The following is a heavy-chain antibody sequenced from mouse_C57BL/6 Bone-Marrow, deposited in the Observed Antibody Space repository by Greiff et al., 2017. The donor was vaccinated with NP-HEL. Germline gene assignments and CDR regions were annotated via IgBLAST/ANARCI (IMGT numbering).Heavy chain of an antibody. V-gene: IGHV8-12*01. CDR3: ARSHYYGSSYYAMDY. Sequence: QVTLKVSGPGILQSSQTLSLTCSFSGFSLSTSGMGVSWIRQPPGKGLEWLVHIYWDDDKRYNPSLKSRLTISKDTSRNQVFLKITSVDTADTATYYCARSHYYGSSYYAMDYWGQGTSVTVSS. J-gene: IGHJ4*01. CDR2: IYWDDDK. CDR1: GFSLSTSGMG. D-gene: IGHD1-1*01.